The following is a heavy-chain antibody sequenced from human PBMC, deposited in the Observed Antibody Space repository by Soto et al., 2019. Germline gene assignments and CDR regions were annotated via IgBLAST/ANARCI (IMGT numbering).Heavy chain of an antibody. CDR1: GGTISSYA. Sequence: ASVKVSCKASGGTISSYAISWVRQAPGQGLEWMGGIIPIFCTANYAQKFQGRVTITADKSTSTAYMELSSLRSEDTAVYYCASQVGYCSSTSCYPSTYYGMDVWGQGTTVTVS. CDR2: IIPIFCTA. J-gene: IGHJ6*02. CDR3: ASQVGYCSSTSCYPSTYYGMDV. V-gene: IGHV1-69*06. D-gene: IGHD2-2*01.